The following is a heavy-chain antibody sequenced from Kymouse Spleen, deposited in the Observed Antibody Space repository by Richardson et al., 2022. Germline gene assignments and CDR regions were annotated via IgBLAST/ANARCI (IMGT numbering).Heavy chain of an antibody. CDR2: IYPGDSDT. D-gene: IGHD4-23*01. CDR3: ARHRGNSPNHSNKGYYYYGMDV. J-gene: IGHJ6*02. CDR1: GYSFTSYW. Sequence: EVQLVQSGAEVKKPGESLKISCKGSGYSFTSYWIGWVRQMPGKGLEWMGIIYPGDSDTRYSPSFQGQVTISADKSISTAYLQWSSLKASDTAMYYCARHRGNSPNHSNKGYYYYGMDVWGQGTTVTVSS. V-gene: IGHV5-51*01.